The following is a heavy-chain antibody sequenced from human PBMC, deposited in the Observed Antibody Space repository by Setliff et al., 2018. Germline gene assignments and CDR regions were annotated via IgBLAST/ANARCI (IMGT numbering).Heavy chain of an antibody. CDR2: MNPGRGSR. J-gene: IGHJ3*02. V-gene: IGHV1-46*01. CDR3: ARRPIALAGYRKGAFDI. D-gene: IGHD6-19*01. Sequence: ASVKVSCKTSGYIFTNYYVHWVRQAPGQGLEWMGVMNPGRGSRNYAQRFQGRVTMTSDTSTSTVYMELRTLRSDDTAVYFCARRPIALAGYRKGAFDIWGQGTMVTVSS. CDR1: GYIFTNYY.